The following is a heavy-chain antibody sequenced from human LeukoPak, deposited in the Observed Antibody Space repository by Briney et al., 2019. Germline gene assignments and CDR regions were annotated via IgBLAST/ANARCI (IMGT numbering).Heavy chain of an antibody. J-gene: IGHJ6*02. CDR1: GGTFSSYA. CDR3: ARSRRRDYDFWSGYYLEYYYYYGMDV. Sequence: SVEVSCKASGGTFSSYAISWVRQAPGQGLEWMGGIIPIFGTANYAQKFQGRVTITADESTSTAYMELSSLRSEDTAVYYCARSRRRDYDFWSGYYLEYYYYYGMDVWGQGTTVTVSS. D-gene: IGHD3-3*01. CDR2: IIPIFGTA. V-gene: IGHV1-69*13.